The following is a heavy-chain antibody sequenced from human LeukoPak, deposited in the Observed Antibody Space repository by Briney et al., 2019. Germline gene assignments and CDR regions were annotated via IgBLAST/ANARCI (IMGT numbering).Heavy chain of an antibody. V-gene: IGHV1-8*01. D-gene: IGHD6-13*01. J-gene: IGHJ6*02. CDR1: GYSLTSFD. CDR2: MNPKRGNT. CDR3: ARGGSSSSYYNNYGMDV. Sequence: ASVKVSCKASGYSLTSFDINWVRQGTGQRLEWMGWMNPKRGNTGYAPTFQGRVTITRDTSIDTAFMELSSLRPDDTAVYYCARGGSSSSYYNNYGMDVWGQGTTITVSS.